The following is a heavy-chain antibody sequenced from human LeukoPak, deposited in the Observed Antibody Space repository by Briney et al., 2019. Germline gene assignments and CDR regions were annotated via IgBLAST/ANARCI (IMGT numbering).Heavy chain of an antibody. Sequence: SETLSLTRTVSGGSISSYYWSWIRQPAGKGLEWIGRIYTSGSTNYRPSLNSRVTMSVDTSKNQCSLKLRSVTAAETAVYYCAGGDWFDPWGQGTLVTVSS. V-gene: IGHV4-4*07. CDR2: IYTSGST. J-gene: IGHJ5*02. CDR3: AGGDWFDP. CDR1: GGSISSYY. D-gene: IGHD3-10*01.